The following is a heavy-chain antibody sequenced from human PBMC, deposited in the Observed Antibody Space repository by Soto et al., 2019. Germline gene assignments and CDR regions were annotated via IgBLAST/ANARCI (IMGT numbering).Heavy chain of an antibody. V-gene: IGHV4-59*01. J-gene: IGHJ4*02. CDR1: GGSISSYY. Sequence: QVQLQESGPGLVKPSETLSLTCTVSGGSISSYYWSWIRQPPGKGLEWIGYIYYSGSTNYNPSLXRXAXTXXDTTKNQFSLKLSSVTAADTAVYYCARRYGTTFDYWGQGTLVTVSS. CDR2: IYYSGST. CDR3: ARRYGTTFDY. D-gene: IGHD1-7*01.